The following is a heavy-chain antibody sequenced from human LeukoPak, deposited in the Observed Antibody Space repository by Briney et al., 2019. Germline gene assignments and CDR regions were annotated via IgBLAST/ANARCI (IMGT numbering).Heavy chain of an antibody. V-gene: IGHV1-2*02. D-gene: IGHD1-26*01. CDR1: GYTFTGYY. J-gene: IGHJ4*02. Sequence: GASVKVSCKASGYTFTGYYMHWVRQAPGQGLEWMGWINPNSGGTNYAQKFQGRVTMTRDTSINTAYMELSRLRSDDTAVYYCAFPGRSGSSNIDYWGQGTLVTVSS. CDR2: INPNSGGT. CDR3: AFPGRSGSSNIDY.